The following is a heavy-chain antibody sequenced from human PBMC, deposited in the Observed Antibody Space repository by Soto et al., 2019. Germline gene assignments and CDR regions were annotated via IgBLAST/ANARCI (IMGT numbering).Heavy chain of an antibody. Sequence: SETLSLTCTVSGGSISSYYWSWIRQPPGKGLEWIGYIYYSGSTNYNPSLKSRVTISVDTSKNQFSLKLSSVTAADTAVYYCARLDYGDYGDYWGQGTLVTVSS. CDR1: GGSISSYY. J-gene: IGHJ4*02. V-gene: IGHV4-59*01. CDR3: ARLDYGDYGDY. CDR2: IYYSGST. D-gene: IGHD4-17*01.